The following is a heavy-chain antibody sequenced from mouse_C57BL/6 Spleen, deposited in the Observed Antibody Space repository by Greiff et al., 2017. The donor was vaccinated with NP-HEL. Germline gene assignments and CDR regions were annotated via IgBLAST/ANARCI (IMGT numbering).Heavy chain of an antibody. CDR2: IYPGDGDT. Sequence: VKLQESGAELVKPGASVKISCKASGYAFSSYWMNWVKQRPGKGLEWIGQIYPGDGDTNYNGKFKGKATLTADKSSSTAYMQLSSLTSEDSAVYFCARGDGNFSWFAYWGQGTLVTVSA. CDR1: GYAFSSYW. CDR3: ARGDGNFSWFAY. D-gene: IGHD2-1*01. V-gene: IGHV1-80*01. J-gene: IGHJ3*01.